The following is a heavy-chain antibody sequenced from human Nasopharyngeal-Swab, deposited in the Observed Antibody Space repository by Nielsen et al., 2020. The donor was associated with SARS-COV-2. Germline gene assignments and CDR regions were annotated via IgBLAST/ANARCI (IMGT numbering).Heavy chain of an antibody. J-gene: IGHJ4*02. CDR3: ARESDSYCSGGSCYPFDY. D-gene: IGHD2-15*01. V-gene: IGHV3-21*01. Sequence: GESLKISCVGSGFSFSIYSMNWVRQAPGKGLEWVSSISSSSSYIYYADSVKGRFTISRDNAKNSLYLQMNSLRAEDTAVYYCARESDSYCSGGSCYPFDYWGQGTLVTVSS. CDR1: GFSFSIYS. CDR2: ISSSSSYI.